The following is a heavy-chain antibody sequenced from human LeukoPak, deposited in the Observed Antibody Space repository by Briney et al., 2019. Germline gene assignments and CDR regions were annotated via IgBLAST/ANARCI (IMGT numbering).Heavy chain of an antibody. CDR3: AKVPSYYDSTGHYHFFDY. CDR2: ISGSGGST. Sequence: GALRLSCAASGFSFSSYAMSWVRQAPGKGLEWVSGISGSGGSTYYADSVKGRFTISGDNSKNTLYLQMNSLRAEDTAVYYCAKVPSYYDSTGHYHFFDYRGQGTLVTVSS. D-gene: IGHD3-22*01. V-gene: IGHV3-23*01. CDR1: GFSFSSYA. J-gene: IGHJ4*02.